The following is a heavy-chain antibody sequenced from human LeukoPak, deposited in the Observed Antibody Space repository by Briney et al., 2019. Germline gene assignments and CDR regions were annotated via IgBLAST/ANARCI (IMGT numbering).Heavy chain of an antibody. V-gene: IGHV4-39*07. D-gene: IGHD6-13*01. J-gene: IGHJ6*03. CDR3: ARKQHYYYYMDV. CDR1: GGSISSGSYC. CDR2: INHSGST. Sequence: PSQNLSLTCNVSGGSISSGSYCWNWIRQPPGKGLEWIGEINHSGSTNYNPSLKSRVTISVDTSKNQFSLKLSSVTAADTAVYYCARKQHYYYYMDVWGKGTTVTISS.